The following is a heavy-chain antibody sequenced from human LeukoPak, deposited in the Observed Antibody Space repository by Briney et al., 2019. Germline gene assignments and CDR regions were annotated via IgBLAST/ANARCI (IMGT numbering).Heavy chain of an antibody. Sequence: SETLSLTCTVSGGSISSSSYYWGWIRQPPGKGLEWIGSIYYSGSTYYNPSLKSLVTISVDTSKNQFSLKLSSVTAADTAVYYCARHEVDTAMVPVFFVFWGQGTLVTVSS. V-gene: IGHV4-39*01. D-gene: IGHD5-18*01. CDR2: IYYSGST. CDR3: ARHEVDTAMVPVFFVF. J-gene: IGHJ4*02. CDR1: GGSISSSSYY.